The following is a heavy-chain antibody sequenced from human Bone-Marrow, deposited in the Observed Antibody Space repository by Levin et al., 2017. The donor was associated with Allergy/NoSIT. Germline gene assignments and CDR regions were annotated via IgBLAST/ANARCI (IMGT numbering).Heavy chain of an antibody. J-gene: IGHJ6*03. CDR2: IIPFFEET. Sequence: GASVKVSSKASGGTFSSHAMTWVRQVPGQGLEWMGGIIPFFEETNYAQKFQGRVTITADESTGTAYMELSGLRSEDTAVYYCASVPMIQGEITYEYNHMDVWGRGTTVSVSS. CDR1: GGTFSSHA. D-gene: IGHD3-10*01. V-gene: IGHV1-69*13. CDR3: ASVPMIQGEITYEYNHMDV.